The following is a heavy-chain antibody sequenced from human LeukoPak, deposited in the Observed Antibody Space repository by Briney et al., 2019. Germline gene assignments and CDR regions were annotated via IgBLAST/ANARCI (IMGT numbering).Heavy chain of an antibody. D-gene: IGHD2-2*02. Sequence: GGSLRLSCAASGFKFDDYGMSWVRQVPGKGLEWVSGINWNGGSRGYADSVKGRFTISRDNAKNSVYLQMNSLRSEDTAFYHCAKDRCSSTSCYNTPNWFDPWGQGTLVTVSS. CDR2: INWNGGSR. CDR3: AKDRCSSTSCYNTPNWFDP. J-gene: IGHJ5*02. CDR1: GFKFDDYG. V-gene: IGHV3-20*01.